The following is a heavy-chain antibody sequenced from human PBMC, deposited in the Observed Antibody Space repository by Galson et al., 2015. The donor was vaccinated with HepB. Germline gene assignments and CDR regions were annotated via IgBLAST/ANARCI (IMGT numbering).Heavy chain of an antibody. V-gene: IGHV1-8*01. CDR1: GYTFTSSD. CDR2: MSPDSGKT. Sequence: SVKVSCKASGYTFTSSDISWVRQATGQGLEWMGWMSPDSGKTGYAQKFQGRLTMTRDTSTSTAYMELSSLRSEDTAVYYCARHEKWALADYWGQGTLVTVAS. D-gene: IGHD1-26*01. CDR3: ARHEKWALADY. J-gene: IGHJ4*02.